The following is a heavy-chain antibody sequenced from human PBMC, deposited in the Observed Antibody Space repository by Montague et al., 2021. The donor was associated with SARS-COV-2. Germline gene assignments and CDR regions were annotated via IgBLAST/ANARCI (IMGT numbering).Heavy chain of an antibody. CDR2: IYHTGTT. CDR1: GGSLRHSY. Sequence: SETLSLTCSVSGGSLRHSYWTWIRQAPERGLEWIGYIYHTGTTKYNPALQSRLTISVDTAKNQFFLSLTSVTAADTAVYYCARVSSTALRGVIKTSGYYALDVWGPETTIRVSS. V-gene: IGHV4-4*09. J-gene: IGHJ6*02. CDR3: ARVSSTALRGVIKTSGYYALDV. D-gene: IGHD3-10*01.